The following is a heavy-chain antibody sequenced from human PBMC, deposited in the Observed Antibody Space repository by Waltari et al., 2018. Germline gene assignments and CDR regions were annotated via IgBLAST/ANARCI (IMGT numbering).Heavy chain of an antibody. J-gene: IGHJ3*02. CDR3: ARDKIWRDWYGRITMVRVVIDDAFGI. D-gene: IGHD3-10*01. V-gene: IGHV1-2*06. CDR1: GYTFTGYY. Sequence: QVQLVQSGAEVKKPGASVKVSCKASGYTFTGYYMHWVRQAPGQGLEWMGRINPNSGGTNYAQKFQVRVTMTRDTSIIAAYMELCRLRSDDTAVYYCARDKIWRDWYGRITMVRVVIDDAFGICGQGTMVTVSS. CDR2: INPNSGGT.